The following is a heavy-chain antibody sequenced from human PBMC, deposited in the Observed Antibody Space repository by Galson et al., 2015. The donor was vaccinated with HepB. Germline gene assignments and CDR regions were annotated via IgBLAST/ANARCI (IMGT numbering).Heavy chain of an antibody. CDR2: IIPIFGTA. V-gene: IGHV1-69*13. CDR3: ATRGTYYYDSSGYDWFDP. Sequence: SVKVSCKASGGTFSSYAISWVRQAPGQGLEWMGGIIPIFGTANYAQKFQGRVTITADESTSTAYMELSSLRSEDTAVYYCATRGTYYYDSSGYDWFDPWGQGTLVTVSS. D-gene: IGHD3-22*01. CDR1: GGTFSSYA. J-gene: IGHJ5*02.